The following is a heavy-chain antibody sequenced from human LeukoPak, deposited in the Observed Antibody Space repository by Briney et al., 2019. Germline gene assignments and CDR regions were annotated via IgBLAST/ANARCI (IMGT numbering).Heavy chain of an antibody. D-gene: IGHD6-6*01. V-gene: IGHV3-66*03. CDR3: ARDKGTSYLSSFDY. Sequence: GGSLRLSCTVSGFTVSSNSMSWVRQAPGKGLEWVSFIYSDNTHYADSVKGRFTISRDNSKNTLYLQMNSLRAADTAVYYCARDKGTSYLSSFDYWGQGTLVTVSS. CDR1: GFTVSSNS. CDR2: IYSDNT. J-gene: IGHJ4*02.